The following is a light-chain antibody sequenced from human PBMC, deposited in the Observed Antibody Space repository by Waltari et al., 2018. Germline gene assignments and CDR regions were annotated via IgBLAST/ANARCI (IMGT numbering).Light chain of an antibody. CDR1: QTLDNN. CDR2: GAS. J-gene: IGKJ5*01. V-gene: IGKV3-15*01. Sequence: EIVVTQSPATLSVSPGERATLSCRTSQTLDNNLAWYQQKPGQTPRLLIYGASTRAIGIPARFSGSGFGTEFTLTISSLQSEDFAVYYCQQYNNWLSVTFGQGTRLEI. CDR3: QQYNNWLSVT.